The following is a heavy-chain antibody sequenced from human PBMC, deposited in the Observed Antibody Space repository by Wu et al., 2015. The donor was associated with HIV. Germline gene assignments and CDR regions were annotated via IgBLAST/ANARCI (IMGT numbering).Heavy chain of an antibody. D-gene: IGHD3-3*01. J-gene: IGHJ4*02. V-gene: IGHV1-2*02. Sequence: QVQLVPSGAEVKKSGSSVRVSCKASGDTLITYGVNWLRQAPGQGLEWMGWINPNSGGTNYAQKFHGRVTLTRDTSIGTAYMELSRLTSDDTAVYYCARGDYANYDFWSAYPSYWGQGTLVTVSS. CDR1: GDTLITYG. CDR3: ARGDYANYDFWSAYPSY. CDR2: INPNSGGT.